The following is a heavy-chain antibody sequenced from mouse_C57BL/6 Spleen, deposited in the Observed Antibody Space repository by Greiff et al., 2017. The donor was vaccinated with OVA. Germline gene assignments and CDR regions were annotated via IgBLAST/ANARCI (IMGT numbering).Heavy chain of an antibody. Sequence: VQLQQSGAELVKPGASVKISCTASGYAFSSYWMNWVKQRPGKGLEWIGQIYPGDGDTNYNGKFKGKATLTADKSSSTAYMQLSSLTSEDSAVYFCARRTTVVARYFDVWGTGTTVTVSS. CDR2: IYPGDGDT. J-gene: IGHJ1*03. CDR1: GYAFSSYW. V-gene: IGHV1-80*01. CDR3: ARRTTVVARYFDV. D-gene: IGHD1-1*01.